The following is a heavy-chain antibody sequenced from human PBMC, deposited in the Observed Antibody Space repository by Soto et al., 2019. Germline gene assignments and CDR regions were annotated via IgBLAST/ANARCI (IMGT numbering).Heavy chain of an antibody. CDR3: ARGMTTVLLKNGMDV. D-gene: IGHD4-17*01. CDR1: GGSISSGGYY. V-gene: IGHV4-31*03. CDR2: IYYSGST. J-gene: IGHJ6*02. Sequence: KPSETLSLTCTVSGGSISSGGYYWSWIRQHPGKGLEWIGYIYYSGSTYYNPSLKSRVTISVDTSKNQFSLKLSSVTAADTAVYYCARGMTTVLLKNGMDVWGQGTTVTVSS.